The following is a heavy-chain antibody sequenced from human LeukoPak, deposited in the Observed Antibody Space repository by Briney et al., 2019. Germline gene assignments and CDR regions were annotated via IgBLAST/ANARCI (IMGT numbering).Heavy chain of an antibody. D-gene: IGHD3-10*01. CDR2: IYSGGST. Sequence: PGGSLRLSCAASGFTVSSNYMSWVRQAPGKGLEWVSVIYSGGSTYYADSVKGRFTISRDNSKNTLYLQMNSLRAEDTAVYYCARDPGRYGDTMARDRPEQDYYYYGMDVWGQGITVTVSS. V-gene: IGHV3-66*01. CDR1: GFTVSSNY. CDR3: ARDPGRYGDTMARDRPEQDYYYYGMDV. J-gene: IGHJ6*02.